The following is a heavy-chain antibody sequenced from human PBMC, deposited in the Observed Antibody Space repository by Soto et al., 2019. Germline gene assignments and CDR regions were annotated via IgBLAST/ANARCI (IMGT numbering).Heavy chain of an antibody. V-gene: IGHV4-39*01. CDR3: ARPATGYGAWRLDY. CDR1: GGSISSSSYY. D-gene: IGHD3-10*01. Sequence: QLQLQESGPGLVKPSETLSLTCTVSGGSISSSSYYWGWIRQPPGKGLEWIGSIYYSGSTYYNPSLKSRVPRSLDPAEAQCSPTLTSAAAAHAAAYYCARPATGYGAWRLDYWGPGTLATVSS. CDR2: IYYSGST. J-gene: IGHJ4*02.